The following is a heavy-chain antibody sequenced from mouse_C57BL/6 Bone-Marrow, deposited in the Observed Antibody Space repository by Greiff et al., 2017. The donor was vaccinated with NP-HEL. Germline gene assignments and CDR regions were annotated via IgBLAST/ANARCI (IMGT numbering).Heavy chain of an antibody. J-gene: IGHJ1*03. V-gene: IGHV3-8*01. CDR3: ARWTYGSFYWYFDV. CDR1: GYSITSDY. CDR2: ISYSGST. Sequence: EVQLQQSGPGLAKPSQTLSLTCSVTGYSITSDYWHWIRKFPGNKLEYMGYISYSGSTYYNPSLKSRISITRDTSKNQYYLQLNSVTTEDTATYDCARWTYGSFYWYFDVWGTGTTVTVSS. D-gene: IGHD1-1*01.